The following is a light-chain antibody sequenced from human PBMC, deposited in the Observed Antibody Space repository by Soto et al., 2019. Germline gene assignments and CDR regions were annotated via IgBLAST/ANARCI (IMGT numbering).Light chain of an antibody. J-gene: IGLJ1*01. V-gene: IGLV2-14*01. Sequence: SALTQPASVSGSPGQSITISCTGTSSDVGGYNYVSWYQQHPGKVPKLMIFEVSNRPSGVSNRFSGSKSGNTASLTISGLQDEEEADYYCSSYKTRRTLVFGPGTKATV. CDR3: SSYKTRRTLV. CDR1: SSDVGGYNY. CDR2: EVS.